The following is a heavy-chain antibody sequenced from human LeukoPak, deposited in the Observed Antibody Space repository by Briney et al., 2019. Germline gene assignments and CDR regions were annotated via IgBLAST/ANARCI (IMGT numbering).Heavy chain of an antibody. D-gene: IGHD3-10*01. CDR3: ARGGSGYDAFDI. Sequence: GGSLRLSCTASGFSFSTYSMNWVRQAPGKELEWVSYIVGSSSNIYYADSVKGRFTISRDNAKNSLYLQMNSLRAGDTAVYYCARGGSGYDAFDIWGQGTMVTVSS. J-gene: IGHJ3*02. CDR1: GFSFSTYS. V-gene: IGHV3-48*04. CDR2: IVGSSSNI.